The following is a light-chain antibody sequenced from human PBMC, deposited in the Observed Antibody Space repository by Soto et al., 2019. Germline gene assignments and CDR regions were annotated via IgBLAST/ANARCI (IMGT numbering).Light chain of an antibody. CDR2: AAS. Sequence: DIQLTQSPSFLSASVGDRVTTTCRASQGISSYLAWYQQKPGKAPKLLLYAASTLQSGVPSRFSGSGSGTEFTLTISSLQPEDFATYYCQQLNSYPITFGQGTRLEIK. V-gene: IGKV1-9*01. J-gene: IGKJ5*01. CDR3: QQLNSYPIT. CDR1: QGISSY.